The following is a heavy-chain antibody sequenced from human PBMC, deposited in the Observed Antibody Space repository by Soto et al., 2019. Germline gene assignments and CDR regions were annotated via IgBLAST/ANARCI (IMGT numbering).Heavy chain of an antibody. J-gene: IGHJ4*02. CDR3: TRDTTRTVVPYFDF. V-gene: IGHV1-2*02. CDR1: GYTFTDYY. D-gene: IGHD1-7*01. CDR2: ISPKSGSA. Sequence: QMQLVQSGAEVKKPGASVKVSCKASGYTFTDYYIHWVRQAPGQGLEWMGWISPKSGSANFAQKFQGRVSMTRDTSITTAYMELRRLKSDDTAVYYCTRDTTRTVVPYFDFWGQGTLVTVSS.